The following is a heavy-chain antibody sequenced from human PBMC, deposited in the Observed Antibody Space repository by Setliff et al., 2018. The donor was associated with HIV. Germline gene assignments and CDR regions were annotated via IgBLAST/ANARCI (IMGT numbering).Heavy chain of an antibody. CDR3: ARDSGTTMGASGPGY. CDR1: GFTFSSYY. D-gene: IGHD1-26*01. CDR2: IKQDGSEE. V-gene: IGHV3-7*01. Sequence: PGGSLRLSCAPSGFTFSSYYMIWVRQAPGKGLEWVAKIKQDGSEEYYVDSVKGRFTISRDNAKNSLCLQMNSLTADDTAVYYCARDSGTTMGASGPGYWGQGTLVTVSS. J-gene: IGHJ4*02.